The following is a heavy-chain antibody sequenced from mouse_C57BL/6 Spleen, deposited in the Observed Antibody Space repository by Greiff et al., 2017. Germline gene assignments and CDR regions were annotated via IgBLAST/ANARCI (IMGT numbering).Heavy chain of an antibody. Sequence: QVQLQQSGAELVRPGASVTLSCKASGYTFTDYEMHWVKQTPVHGLEWIGAIDPVTGGTAYNQKFKGKAILTEDKCSSTAYMEVRSMTSEDSAVYDCTRDYGSSLYWYLEVWGTGTTVSVSS. CDR2: IDPVTGGT. V-gene: IGHV1-15*01. J-gene: IGHJ1*03. CDR1: GYTFTDYE. CDR3: TRDYGSSLYWYLEV. D-gene: IGHD1-1*01.